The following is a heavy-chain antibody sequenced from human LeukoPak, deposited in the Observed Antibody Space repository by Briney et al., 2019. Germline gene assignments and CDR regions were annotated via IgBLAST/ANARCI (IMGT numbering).Heavy chain of an antibody. CDR2: FDPEDGET. CDR3: ATKGYCSGGSCYVYYFDY. J-gene: IGHJ4*02. Sequence: ASVKVSCKVSGYTLTELSMHWVRQAPGKGLEWMGGFDPEDGETIYAQKFQGRVTMTEDTPTDTAYMELSSLRSEDTAVYYCATKGYCSGGSCYVYYFDYWGQGTLVTVSS. D-gene: IGHD2-15*01. V-gene: IGHV1-24*01. CDR1: GYTLTELS.